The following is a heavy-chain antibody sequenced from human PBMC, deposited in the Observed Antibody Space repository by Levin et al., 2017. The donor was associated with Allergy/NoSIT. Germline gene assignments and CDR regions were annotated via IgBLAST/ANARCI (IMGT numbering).Heavy chain of an antibody. D-gene: IGHD1-26*01. V-gene: IGHV4-59*01. CDR2: IYYSGST. CDR1: GGSISNFF. Sequence: AGGSLRLSCTVSGGSISNFFWSWVRQPPGKGLEWIGYIYYSGSTNYNPSLKSRVTISVDTSKNQFSLKLSSVTAADTAVYYCARGSNGSYFWSDYWGQGTLVTVSS. CDR3: ARGSNGSYFWSDY. J-gene: IGHJ4*02.